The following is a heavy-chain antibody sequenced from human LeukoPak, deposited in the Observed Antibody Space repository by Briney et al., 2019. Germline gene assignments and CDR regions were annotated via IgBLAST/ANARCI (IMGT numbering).Heavy chain of an antibody. D-gene: IGHD6-25*01. J-gene: IGHJ4*02. CDR1: GYTFSDYY. CDR3: ARVGWAAPRVHFDS. Sequence: GASVKVSYKASGYTFSDYYIHWVRQAPGQGLEWMGWINPNSGGTHYAQKFQGRVTMTRDTSISTAYMELSRLRSDDTAVYYCARVGWAAPRVHFDSWGQGTLLTVSS. CDR2: INPNSGGT. V-gene: IGHV1-2*02.